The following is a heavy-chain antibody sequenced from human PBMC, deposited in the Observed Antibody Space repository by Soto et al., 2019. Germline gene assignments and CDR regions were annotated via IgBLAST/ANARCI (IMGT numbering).Heavy chain of an antibody. CDR2: VKDGGVT. CDR3: TRGQEGVVATH. CDR1: GGSFTGYY. V-gene: IGHV4-34*01. Sequence: QVQLQQWGAGLLKPSETLSLTCAVNGGSFTGYYWSWVRQPPGKGLEWIGEVKDGGVTNYSPSLRSPVTISSDAPKKQFSPKVTSVTAADTAVYYCTRGQEGVVATHWDQGTLVTVSS. D-gene: IGHD5-12*01. J-gene: IGHJ4*02.